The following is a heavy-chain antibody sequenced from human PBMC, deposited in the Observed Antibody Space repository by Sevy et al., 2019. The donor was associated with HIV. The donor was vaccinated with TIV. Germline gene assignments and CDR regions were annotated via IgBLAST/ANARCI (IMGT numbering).Heavy chain of an antibody. V-gene: IGHV4-31*03. CDR2: IYYSGST. CDR1: GGSISSGGYY. CDR3: ALSNPDCSSTSCPQTFDY. J-gene: IGHJ4*02. Sequence: SETLSLTCTVSGGSISSGGYYWSWIRQHPGKGLEWIGCIYYSGSTYYNPSLKSRVTISVDTSKNQFSLKLSSVTAADTAVYYCALSNPDCSSTSCPQTFDYWGQGTLVTVSS. D-gene: IGHD2-2*01.